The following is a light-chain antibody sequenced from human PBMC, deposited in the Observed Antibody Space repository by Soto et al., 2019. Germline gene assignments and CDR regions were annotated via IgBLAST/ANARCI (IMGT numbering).Light chain of an antibody. CDR1: QSISSY. V-gene: IGKV1-39*01. CDR3: QQHRSYPVT. Sequence: DIQMTQSPSSLSASVGDRVTITCRASQSISSYLNWYQQKPGKAPKLLIYAASSLQSGVPSRFSGSGSGTDFTLTISSLQPEDFASYYCQQHRSYPVTFGGGTKVDIK. J-gene: IGKJ4*01. CDR2: AAS.